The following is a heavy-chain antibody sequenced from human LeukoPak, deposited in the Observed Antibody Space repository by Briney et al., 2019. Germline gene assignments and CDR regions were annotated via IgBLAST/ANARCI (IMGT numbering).Heavy chain of an antibody. Sequence: GGSLRLSCAASGFTFSDYYMSWIRQAPGKGLEWVSYISSRGSTIYYADSVKGRFTISRDNAKNSLYLQMNSLRAEDTAVYHCANIVSSGWMFDDWGQGTLVTVSS. CDR3: ANIVSSGWMFDD. J-gene: IGHJ4*02. V-gene: IGHV3-11*01. CDR2: ISSRGSTI. D-gene: IGHD6-19*01. CDR1: GFTFSDYY.